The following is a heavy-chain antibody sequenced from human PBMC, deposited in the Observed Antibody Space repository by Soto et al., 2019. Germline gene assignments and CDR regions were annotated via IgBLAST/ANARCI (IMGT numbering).Heavy chain of an antibody. J-gene: IGHJ6*03. V-gene: IGHV3-66*01. CDR3: ARAADGARYYYYYYYMDV. Sequence: EVQLVESGGGLVQPGGSLRLSCAASGFTVSSNYMSWVRQAPGKGLEWVSVIYSGGSTYYADSVKGRFTISRDNSKNTRYLQMNSLRAEDTAVYYCARAADGARYYYYYYYMDVWGEGTTVTVSS. CDR1: GFTVSSNY. D-gene: IGHD4-17*01. CDR2: IYSGGST.